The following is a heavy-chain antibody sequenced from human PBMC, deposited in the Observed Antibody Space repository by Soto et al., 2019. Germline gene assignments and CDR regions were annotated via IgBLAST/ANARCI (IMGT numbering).Heavy chain of an antibody. CDR3: ARVEINRNAFDI. D-gene: IGHD2-15*01. J-gene: IGHJ3*02. CDR2: IYHSGST. Sequence: SETLSLTCAVSGYSISSGYYWGWIRQPPGKGLEWIGSIYHSGSTYYNPSLKSRVTISVDTSKNQFSLKLSSVTAAGTAVYYCARVEINRNAFDIWGQGTMVTVSS. V-gene: IGHV4-38-2*01. CDR1: GYSISSGYY.